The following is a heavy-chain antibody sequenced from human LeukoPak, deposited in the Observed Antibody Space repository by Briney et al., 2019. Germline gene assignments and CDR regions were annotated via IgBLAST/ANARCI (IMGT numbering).Heavy chain of an antibody. V-gene: IGHV1-18*01. Sequence: GASVKVSCKASGYTFTSYGISWVRQAPGQGLEWMGWISAYNGNTNYAQKLQGRVTMTTDTSTSTAYMELRSLRSDDTAVYYCASVGSSGWYGARGNWFDPWGQGTLVTVSS. D-gene: IGHD6-19*01. CDR3: ASVGSSGWYGARGNWFDP. CDR2: ISAYNGNT. J-gene: IGHJ5*02. CDR1: GYTFTSYG.